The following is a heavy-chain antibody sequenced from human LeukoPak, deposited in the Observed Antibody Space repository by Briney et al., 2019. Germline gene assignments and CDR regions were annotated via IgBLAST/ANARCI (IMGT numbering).Heavy chain of an antibody. J-gene: IGHJ4*02. CDR2: INSDGRST. CDR3: ARAHYGDYTFDY. V-gene: IGHV3-74*01. D-gene: IGHD4-17*01. CDR1: GFTFSSYW. Sequence: GGSLRLSCAASGFTFSSYWMHWVRRAPGKGLVWVSRINSDGRSTSYADSVKGRFTISRDNAKNTLYLEMNSLRAEDTAVYYCARAHYGDYTFDYWGQGTLVTVSS.